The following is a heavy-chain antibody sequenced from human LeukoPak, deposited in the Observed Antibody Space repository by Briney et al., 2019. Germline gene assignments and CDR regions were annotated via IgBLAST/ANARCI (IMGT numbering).Heavy chain of an antibody. Sequence: NPSETLSLTCTVSGRPISSYYWSWLRQPPAKGLEWIGYIYYRGSTNYNPSLKSRVTISVDTSKNQYSLKLSSVTAADTAVYYCARRDNRGGYNYFGYWGQGTLVTVSS. CDR2: IYYRGST. J-gene: IGHJ4*02. CDR3: ARRDNRGGYNYFGY. CDR1: GRPISSYY. D-gene: IGHD5-12*01. V-gene: IGHV4-59*08.